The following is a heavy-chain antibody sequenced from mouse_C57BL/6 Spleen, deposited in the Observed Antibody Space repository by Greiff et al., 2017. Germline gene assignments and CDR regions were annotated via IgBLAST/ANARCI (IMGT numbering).Heavy chain of an antibody. V-gene: IGHV5-4*03. D-gene: IGHD1-1*01. CDR3: ATLYYSSSYFDV. J-gene: IGHJ1*03. CDR1: GFTFSSYA. Sequence: EVKLVESGGGLVKPGGSLKLSCAASGFTFSSYAMSWVRQTPEKRLEWVATISDGGSYTYYPDNVKGRFTISRDNAKNNLYLQMSHLKSEETAMYYCATLYYSSSYFDVWGTGTTVTVSS. CDR2: ISDGGSYT.